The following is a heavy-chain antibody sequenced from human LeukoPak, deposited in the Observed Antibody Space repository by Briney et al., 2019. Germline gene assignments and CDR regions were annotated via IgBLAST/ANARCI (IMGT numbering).Heavy chain of an antibody. D-gene: IGHD3-10*01. V-gene: IGHV4-39*07. Sequence: PSETLSLTCTVSGGSISSSNYFWGWIRQSPGKGLEWIGTIYYSGTTNYNPSLKSRVTISVDTSKNQFSLKLSSVTAADTAVYYCARRGRRYGSGFNWFDPWGQGTLVTVSS. CDR1: GGSISSSNYF. CDR2: IYYSGTT. CDR3: ARRGRRYGSGFNWFDP. J-gene: IGHJ5*02.